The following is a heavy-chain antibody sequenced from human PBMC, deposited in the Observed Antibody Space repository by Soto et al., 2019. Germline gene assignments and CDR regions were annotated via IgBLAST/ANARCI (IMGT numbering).Heavy chain of an antibody. Sequence: ASVKVSCKASGYTFTGYYMHWVRQAPGQGLEWMGWINPNSGGTNYAQKFQGRVTMTRDTSISTAYMELSRLRSDDAAVYYCASRPGYSYGENWFDPWGQGTLVTVSS. D-gene: IGHD5-18*01. V-gene: IGHV1-2*02. CDR2: INPNSGGT. J-gene: IGHJ5*02. CDR3: ASRPGYSYGENWFDP. CDR1: GYTFTGYY.